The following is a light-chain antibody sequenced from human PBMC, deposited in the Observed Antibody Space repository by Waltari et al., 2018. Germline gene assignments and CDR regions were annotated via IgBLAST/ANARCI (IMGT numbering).Light chain of an antibody. J-gene: IGKJ1*01. CDR2: GAS. V-gene: IGKV3-20*01. CDR3: QHYLRLPVT. Sequence: EIVLTQSPGPLSLYPGERATVSCRASQSVSRALAWYQQKPGQAPRLPIYGASTRATGIPDRCSGSGSGTDFSLTISRLEPDDFAVYFCQHYLRLPVTFGQGTTVEI. CDR1: QSVSRA.